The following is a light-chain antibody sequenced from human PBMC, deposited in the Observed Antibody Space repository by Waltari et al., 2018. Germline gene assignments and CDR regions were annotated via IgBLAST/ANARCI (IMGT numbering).Light chain of an antibody. J-gene: IGLJ1*01. CDR2: EVS. V-gene: IGLV2-14*01. Sequence: QSALTQPASVSGFPGQSITISCSGTDSDVGAYDFVSWYQQHPGKAPHLLIYEVSNRPSGMSNRFSASKSGNAASLTISGLQAEDEADYYGSSYTTSSAPGVFGTGTRVTVL. CDR3: SSYTTSSAPGV. CDR1: DSDVGAYDF.